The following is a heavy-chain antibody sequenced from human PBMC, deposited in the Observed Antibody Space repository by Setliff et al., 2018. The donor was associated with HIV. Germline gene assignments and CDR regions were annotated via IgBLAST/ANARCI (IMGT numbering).Heavy chain of an antibody. V-gene: IGHV4-61*02. CDR2: IYTSGST. Sequence: TLSLTCTVSGGSISSGNYYWSWIRQPAGKGLEWIGRIYTSGSTNHNPSLKSRVTMSVDTSKNQFSLKLSSVTAADTAVYYCARDSGYYDILTGYYPTYFDYWGQGTLVTVSS. CDR3: ARDSGYYDILTGYYPTYFDY. D-gene: IGHD3-9*01. J-gene: IGHJ4*02. CDR1: GGSISSGNYY.